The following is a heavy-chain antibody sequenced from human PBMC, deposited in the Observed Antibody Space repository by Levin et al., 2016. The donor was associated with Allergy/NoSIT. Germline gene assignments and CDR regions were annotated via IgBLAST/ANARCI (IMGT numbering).Heavy chain of an antibody. Sequence: GESLKISCVASGFTLSSVYMTWVRQPPGKGLEWVGRIKTKAEGETTDYAAPVRGRFFISRDDSKNTFYLQMNSLKTEDTGVYYCLGNWFDPWGQGTLVTVSS. CDR1: GFTLSSVY. V-gene: IGHV3-15*01. CDR3: LGNWFDP. D-gene: IGHD3-16*01. CDR2: IKTKAEGETT. J-gene: IGHJ5*02.